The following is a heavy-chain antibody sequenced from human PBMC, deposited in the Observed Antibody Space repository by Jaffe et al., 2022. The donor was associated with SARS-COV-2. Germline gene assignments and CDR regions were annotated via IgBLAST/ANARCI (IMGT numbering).Heavy chain of an antibody. D-gene: IGHD3-16*01. Sequence: QVQLVQSGAEVKKPGASVKVSCKVSGYTLTELSMHWVRQAPGKGLEWMGGFDPEDGETIYAQKFQGRVTMTEDTSTDTAYMELSSLRSEDTAVYYCATSPPGGPNPPYYYYGMDVWGQGTTVTVSS. CDR1: GYTLTELS. V-gene: IGHV1-24*01. J-gene: IGHJ6*02. CDR2: FDPEDGET. CDR3: ATSPPGGPNPPYYYYGMDV.